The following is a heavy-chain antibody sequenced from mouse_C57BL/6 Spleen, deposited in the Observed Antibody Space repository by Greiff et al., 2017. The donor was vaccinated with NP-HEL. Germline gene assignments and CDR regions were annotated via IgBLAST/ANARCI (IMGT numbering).Heavy chain of an antibody. Sequence: QVQLQQSGAELVRPGTSVKVSCKASGYAFTNYLIEWVKQRPGQGLEWIGVINPGSGGTNYNEKFKGKATLTADKSSSTAYMQLSSLTSEDSAVYFCARGAGNYVRYFDVWGTGTTVTVSS. J-gene: IGHJ1*03. CDR3: ARGAGNYVRYFDV. CDR1: GYAFTNYL. CDR2: INPGSGGT. V-gene: IGHV1-54*01. D-gene: IGHD2-1*01.